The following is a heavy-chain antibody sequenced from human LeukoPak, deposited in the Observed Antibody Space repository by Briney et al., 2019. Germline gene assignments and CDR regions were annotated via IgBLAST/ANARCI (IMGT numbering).Heavy chain of an antibody. CDR3: AREGSSGPYYFDY. V-gene: IGHV4-31*03. CDR1: GGSISSGGYY. Sequence: TLSLSCTVSGGSISSGGYYWSWIRQHPGKGLEWLGYIYYSGCAYYNPSLKSRVTISVATSKNQFSLKLSSVTAADTAVYYCAREGSSGPYYFDYWGQGTLVTVTS. CDR2: IYYSGCA. D-gene: IGHD6-25*01. J-gene: IGHJ4*02.